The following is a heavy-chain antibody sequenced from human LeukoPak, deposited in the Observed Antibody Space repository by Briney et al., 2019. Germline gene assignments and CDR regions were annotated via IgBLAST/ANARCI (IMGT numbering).Heavy chain of an antibody. D-gene: IGHD6-19*01. V-gene: IGHV4-34*01. CDR1: GGSFSGYY. CDR3: ARHVGTSGWYMWFDP. Sequence: PSETLSLTCAVYGGSFSGYYWSWIRQPPGKGLECIGEINHSGSTNYNPSLKSRVTISVDTSKNQFSLKLSSVTAADTAVYYCARHVGTSGWYMWFDPWGQGTLVTVSS. CDR2: INHSGST. J-gene: IGHJ5*02.